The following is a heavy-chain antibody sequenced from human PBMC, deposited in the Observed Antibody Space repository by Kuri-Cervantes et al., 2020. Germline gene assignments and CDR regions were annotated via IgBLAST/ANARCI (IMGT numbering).Heavy chain of an antibody. CDR1: RTSVSSGFHH. CDR2: IYPGQNN. V-gene: IGHV4-61*01. CDR3: ARGGYYYDSSGAPIKY. Sequence: SETLSLTCTVSRTSVSSGFHHWSWIRQPLGKKLEWIGCIYPGQNNRYNPSLQSRVAISVDTSKNQFSLNLGSVTAADTAVYYCARGGYYYDSSGAPIKYWGQGTLVTVSS. D-gene: IGHD3-22*01. J-gene: IGHJ4*02.